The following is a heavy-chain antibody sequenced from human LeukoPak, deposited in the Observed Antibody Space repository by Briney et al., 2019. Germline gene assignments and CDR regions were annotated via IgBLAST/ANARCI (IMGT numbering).Heavy chain of an antibody. CDR1: GFTFSYYW. Sequence: PGGSLRLSCAASGFTFSYYWMGWVRQAPGKGLEWVANIKQDGSEKYYVDSVKGRFTISRDNAKNSLYLQMNRMRAEDTAVYYCARDEHQYYHASSGRFDYWGQGILVTVSS. D-gene: IGHD3-22*01. CDR3: ARDEHQYYHASSGRFDY. J-gene: IGHJ4*02. V-gene: IGHV3-7*04. CDR2: IKQDGSEK.